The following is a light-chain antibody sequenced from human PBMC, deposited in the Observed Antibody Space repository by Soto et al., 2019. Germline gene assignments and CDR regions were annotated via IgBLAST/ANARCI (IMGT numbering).Light chain of an antibody. CDR2: GAS. CDR3: QQYGSSPPYT. CDR1: QSVSSSY. Sequence: ESVLTQSPGTLSLSPGERATLSCRASQSVSSSYLAWYQQKPGQAPRLLIYGASSRDTGIPDRFSGSGSGIDFTLTISSLEPEDFAVYYWQQYGSSPPYTFGQGTKLEIK. J-gene: IGKJ2*01. V-gene: IGKV3-20*01.